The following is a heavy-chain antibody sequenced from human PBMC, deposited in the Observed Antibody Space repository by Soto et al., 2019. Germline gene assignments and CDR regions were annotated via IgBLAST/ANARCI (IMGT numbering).Heavy chain of an antibody. CDR2: MNPNSGNT. Sequence: QVQLVQSGAEVKKPGASVKVSCKASGYTFTSYDINWVRQATGQGLEWMGWMNPNSGNTGYAQKFQGRVTMTRNTSISTAYMELSRLRSEATAVYYSTREHGRLLWFGELRSQYYATAVWRQGATVTVSS. CDR3: TREHGRLLWFGELRSQYYATAV. D-gene: IGHD3-10*01. CDR1: GYTFTSYD. V-gene: IGHV1-8*01. J-gene: IGHJ6*02.